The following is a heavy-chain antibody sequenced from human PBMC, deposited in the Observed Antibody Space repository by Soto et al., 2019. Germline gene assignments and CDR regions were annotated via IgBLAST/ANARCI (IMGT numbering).Heavy chain of an antibody. V-gene: IGHV4-39*01. Sequence: QLQLHESGPGLVKPSETLSLTCSVSGGSISSNNYYWGWIRQPPGKGLEWIGNIYYNGFTYYNPSLKSRVTISVDTSKNQFSLKLTSVTATDTAVYYCARQGDFWSGSGDFDYWGQGILFPVSS. CDR2: IYYNGFT. CDR3: ARQGDFWSGSGDFDY. J-gene: IGHJ4*02. CDR1: GGSISSNNYY. D-gene: IGHD3-3*01.